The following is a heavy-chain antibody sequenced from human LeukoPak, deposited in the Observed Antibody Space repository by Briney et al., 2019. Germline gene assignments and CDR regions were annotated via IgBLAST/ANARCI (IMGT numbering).Heavy chain of an antibody. CDR2: IGTSSSTI. Sequence: SGGSLRHSRAASGFTFSSYGMNWVRQAPGKGLEWVSYIGTSSSTIYYADSVKGRFTISRENAKNSLYLQMNSLRDEDTAVYYCARHDYGGNSGDYWGQGSLVTVSS. D-gene: IGHD4-23*01. CDR3: ARHDYGGNSGDY. CDR1: GFTFSSYG. V-gene: IGHV3-48*02. J-gene: IGHJ4*02.